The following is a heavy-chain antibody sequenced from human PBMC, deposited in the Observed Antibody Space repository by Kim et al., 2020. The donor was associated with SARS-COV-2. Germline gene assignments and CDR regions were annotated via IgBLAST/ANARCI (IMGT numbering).Heavy chain of an antibody. CDR1: GDSISSYY. CDR2: IHYSGST. J-gene: IGHJ4*02. Sequence: SETLSLTCAVSGDSISSYYWNWIRQSPGKGLEWIGHIHYSGSTKYNSSLKSRITMSLDTSKNQFSLKLSSVTAADTAVYYCARRASTNSLSLFDYWGQGTLVTVSS. V-gene: IGHV4-59*08. D-gene: IGHD2-8*01. CDR3: ARRASTNSLSLFDY.